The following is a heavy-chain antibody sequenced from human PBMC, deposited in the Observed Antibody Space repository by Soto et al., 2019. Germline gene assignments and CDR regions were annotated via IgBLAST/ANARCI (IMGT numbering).Heavy chain of an antibody. CDR2: SHQSGNT. Sequence: QVQLQESGPGLVKPSGTLSLTCAVSGVSIGSHDWWTWVRQPPGKGLEWIGESHQSGNTHYNSSLEPRVTISLDKSKNHFSLQLSSVTVADTAVYYCATRDTGRVYWCQGTLVTVSS. V-gene: IGHV4-4*02. CDR3: ATRDTGRVY. D-gene: IGHD5-18*01. J-gene: IGHJ4*02. CDR1: GVSIGSHDW.